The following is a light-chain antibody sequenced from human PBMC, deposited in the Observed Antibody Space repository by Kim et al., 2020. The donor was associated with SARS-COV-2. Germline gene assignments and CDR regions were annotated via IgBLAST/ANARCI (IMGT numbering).Light chain of an antibody. CDR1: NLDHEG. CDR3: QVWDSSGGLHYV. CDR2: YDG. Sequence: PGRTASITCEGDNLDHEGVHWYQQKPGQAPVLVISYDGDRPSGIPERFSASNSGNTATLTIRWAEAGDEADYYCQVWDSSGGLHYVFGSGTKVTVL. J-gene: IGLJ1*01. V-gene: IGLV3-21*04.